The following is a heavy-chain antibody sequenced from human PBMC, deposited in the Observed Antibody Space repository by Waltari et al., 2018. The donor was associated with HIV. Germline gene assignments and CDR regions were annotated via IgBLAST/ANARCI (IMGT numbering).Heavy chain of an antibody. CDR3: ARTPIYYDQWGRRFDI. J-gene: IGHJ3*02. D-gene: IGHD3-22*01. CDR1: GASISSYY. Sequence: QVQLQESGPGLVKPSETLSLTCTVSGASISSYYWSWIRQPPGRGLEWIGYIYYRGSTNYNPSLKSRVTISVDTSKNQFSLKLSSVTAADTAVYYCARTPIYYDQWGRRFDIWGQGTMVTVSS. CDR2: IYYRGST. V-gene: IGHV4-59*01.